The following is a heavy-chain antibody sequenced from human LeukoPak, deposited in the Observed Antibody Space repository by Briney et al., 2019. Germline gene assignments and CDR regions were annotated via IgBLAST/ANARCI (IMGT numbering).Heavy chain of an antibody. CDR3: ARQVNYYGSGSYYEGYDYFDY. J-gene: IGHJ4*02. CDR2: INHSGSA. CDR1: GGSFSGCY. D-gene: IGHD3-10*01. Sequence: SETLSLTCAVYGGSFSGCYWSWIRQPPAKGLEWIGEINHSGSASYNPSLKSRVTISVDTSKTQFSLKLSSVTAADTAVYYCARQVNYYGSGSYYEGYDYFDYWGQGTLVTVSS. V-gene: IGHV4-34*01.